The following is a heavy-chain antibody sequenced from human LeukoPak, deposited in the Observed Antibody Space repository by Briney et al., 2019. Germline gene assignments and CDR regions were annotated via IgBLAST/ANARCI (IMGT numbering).Heavy chain of an antibody. Sequence: GGSLRLSCAASGFTFSNAWMSWVRQAPGKGLEWVSAISGRGTTYYADSVKGRFTISRDNSKNTLYLQMNSLRVEDTAVYYCAKDPMVRGSTYDYWGQGTLVTVSS. CDR1: GFTFSNAW. CDR2: ISGRGTT. D-gene: IGHD3-10*01. V-gene: IGHV3-23*01. CDR3: AKDPMVRGSTYDY. J-gene: IGHJ4*02.